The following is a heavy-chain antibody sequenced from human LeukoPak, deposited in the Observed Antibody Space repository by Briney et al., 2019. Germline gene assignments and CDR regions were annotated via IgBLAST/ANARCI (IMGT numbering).Heavy chain of an antibody. D-gene: IGHD3-22*01. V-gene: IGHV3-23*03. CDR1: GLTFSRYA. Sequence: SGGSLRLSCAASGLTFSRYAMSWVRQAPGKGLEWVSIIYSGGNTHYADSVKGRFTISRDNSQNTLYLQMNSLRPEDTAVYYCARLLYYYDSSIYQRYFDYWGQGTLVTVSS. CDR3: ARLLYYYDSSIYQRYFDY. J-gene: IGHJ4*02. CDR2: IYSGGNT.